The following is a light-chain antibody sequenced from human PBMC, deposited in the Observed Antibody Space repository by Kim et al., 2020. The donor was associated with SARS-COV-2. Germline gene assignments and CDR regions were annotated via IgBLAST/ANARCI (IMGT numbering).Light chain of an antibody. CDR1: QTINNK. Sequence: SPAERATLSSRARQTINNKLVWYQQKPGQAPRLLIYDATTRATGVPARFIGSGSETDFTLTISSLQSEDFAVYYCQQSNDWPPLTFGQGTKVDIK. CDR2: DAT. J-gene: IGKJ1*01. CDR3: QQSNDWPPLT. V-gene: IGKV3-15*01.